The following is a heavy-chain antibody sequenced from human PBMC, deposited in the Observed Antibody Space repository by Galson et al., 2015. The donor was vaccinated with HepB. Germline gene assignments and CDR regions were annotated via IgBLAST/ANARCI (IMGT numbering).Heavy chain of an antibody. D-gene: IGHD4-17*01. CDR3: AMISTVTRGDY. CDR2: ISAYNGNT. Sequence: SVKVSCKASGGTFSSYAIGWVRQAPGQGLEWMGWISAYNGNTNYAQKLQGRVTMTTDTSTSTAYMELRSLRSDDTAVYYCAMISTVTRGDYWGQGTLVTVSS. V-gene: IGHV1-18*01. CDR1: GGTFSSYA. J-gene: IGHJ4*02.